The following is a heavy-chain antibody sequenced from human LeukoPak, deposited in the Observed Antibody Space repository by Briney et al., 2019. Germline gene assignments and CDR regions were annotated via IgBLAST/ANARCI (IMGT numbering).Heavy chain of an antibody. CDR3: ARYYYGSGSYSHWYFDL. J-gene: IGHJ2*01. CDR1: GGSISSSNW. D-gene: IGHD3-10*01. CDR2: IYHSGST. V-gene: IGHV4-4*02. Sequence: SETLSLTCAVSGGSISSSNWWSWVRQPPGKGLEWIGEIYHSGSTNYNPSLKSRVTISVDKSKNQFSLKLSSVTAADTAVYYCARYYYGSGSYSHWYFDLWGRGTLVTVSS.